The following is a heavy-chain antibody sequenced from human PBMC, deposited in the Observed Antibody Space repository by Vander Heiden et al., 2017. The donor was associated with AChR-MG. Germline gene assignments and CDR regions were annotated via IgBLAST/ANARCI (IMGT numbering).Heavy chain of an antibody. J-gene: IGHJ6*02. Sequence: QVQLVQSGAEVKKPGSSVKVSCKASGGTFSSYATSWVRQAPGQGLEWMGGIIPIFGTANYAQKFQGRVTITADESTSTAYMELSSLRSEDTAVYYCAREGHYYGSGSYSSADYYGMDVWGQGTTVTVSS. CDR3: AREGHYYGSGSYSSADYYGMDV. V-gene: IGHV1-69*01. CDR2: IIPIFGTA. CDR1: GGTFSSYA. D-gene: IGHD3-10*01.